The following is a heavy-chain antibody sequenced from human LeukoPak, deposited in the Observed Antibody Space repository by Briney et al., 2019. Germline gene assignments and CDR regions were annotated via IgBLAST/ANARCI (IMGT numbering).Heavy chain of an antibody. J-gene: IGHJ4*02. V-gene: IGHV4-31*03. D-gene: IGHD3-22*01. CDR2: IHPSGRL. CDR3: SRGLDSRKLGY. Sequence: PSQTLSLTRTVSGSSFSSGVQYGICTPHSPGKGLEWIGSIHPSGRLYNNPSLESRVTISIDTSKNQSYLNLNSVTAADTAVYFCSRGLDSRKLGYWGQGTLVTVSS. CDR1: GSSFSSGVQY.